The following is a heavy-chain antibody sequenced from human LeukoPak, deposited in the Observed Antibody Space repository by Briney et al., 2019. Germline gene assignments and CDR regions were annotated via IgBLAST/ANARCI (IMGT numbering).Heavy chain of an antibody. J-gene: IGHJ4*02. D-gene: IGHD7-27*01. CDR3: ARAGENWGLRSYFDY. CDR2: ISSNGGST. V-gene: IGHV3-64*01. CDR1: GFTFSSYA. Sequence: PGGSLRLSCAASGFTFSSYAMHWVRQAPGKGLEYVSAISSNGGSTYYANSVKGRFTISRDNSKNTLYLQMGSLRAEDMAVYYCARAGENWGLRSYFDYWGQGTLVTVSS.